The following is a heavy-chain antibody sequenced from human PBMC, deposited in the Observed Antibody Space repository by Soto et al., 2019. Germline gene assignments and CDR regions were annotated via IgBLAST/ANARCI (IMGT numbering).Heavy chain of an antibody. Sequence: SETLSLTCAVYGGSFSGYYWSWIRQPPGKGLEWIGEINHSGSTNYNPSLKSRVTISVDTSKNQFSLKLSSVTAADTAVYYCARANRLRFRVGARGYYYYMDVWGKGTTVTVSS. CDR1: GGSFSGYY. CDR3: ARANRLRFRVGARGYYYYMDV. D-gene: IGHD3-3*01. J-gene: IGHJ6*03. V-gene: IGHV4-34*01. CDR2: INHSGST.